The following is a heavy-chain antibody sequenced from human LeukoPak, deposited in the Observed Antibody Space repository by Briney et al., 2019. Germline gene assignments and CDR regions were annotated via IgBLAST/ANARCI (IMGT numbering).Heavy chain of an antibody. J-gene: IGHJ4*02. V-gene: IGHV1-46*01. CDR3: ARAWSYDSSGYYYHFDY. D-gene: IGHD3-22*01. Sequence: ASVKVSCKASGYTFTSYYMHWVRQAPGQGREWMGIINPSGGSTSYAQKFQGRVTMTRDTSTSTVYMELSSLRSEDTAVYYCARAWSYDSSGYYYHFDYWGQGTLVTVSS. CDR1: GYTFTSYY. CDR2: INPSGGST.